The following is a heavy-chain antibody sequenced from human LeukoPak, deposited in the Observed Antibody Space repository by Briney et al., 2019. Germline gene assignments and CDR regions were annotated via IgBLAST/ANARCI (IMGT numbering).Heavy chain of an antibody. V-gene: IGHV3-23*01. CDR2: ITSGSGSNV. CDR1: GFIFNNYG. Sequence: GGSLRLSCAASGFIFNNYGLIWVRQAPGKGLEWVSAITSGSGSNVYYTDSLKGRFAISRDNSKNTLYLQMNSLRAEDTAVYYCARHGSWSFDYWGQGTLVTVSA. J-gene: IGHJ4*02. CDR3: ARHGSWSFDY. D-gene: IGHD6-13*01.